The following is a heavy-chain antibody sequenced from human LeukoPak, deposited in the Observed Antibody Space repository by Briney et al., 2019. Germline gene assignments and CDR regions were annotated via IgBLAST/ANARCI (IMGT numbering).Heavy chain of an antibody. CDR1: GFTLDDYA. CDR2: ISWNSGSI. J-gene: IGHJ4*02. CDR3: AKSSYGSGSIFDY. V-gene: IGHV3-9*01. Sequence: GGSLRLSCAASGFTLDDYAMHWVRQAPGKGLEWVSGISWNSGSIGYADSVKGRFTISRDNAKNSLYLQMNSLRAEDTALYYCAKSSYGSGSIFDYWGQGTLVTVSS. D-gene: IGHD3-10*01.